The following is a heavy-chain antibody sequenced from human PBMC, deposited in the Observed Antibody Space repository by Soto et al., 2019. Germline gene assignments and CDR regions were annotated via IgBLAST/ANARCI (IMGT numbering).Heavy chain of an antibody. CDR2: ISYHGVNK. D-gene: IGHD4-17*01. CDR3: AHPRGYGVFDAVDI. V-gene: IGHV3-30*03. Sequence: QVQLVESGGGVVYPGRSLRLSCTASGFSFSSYGVHWVRQAPGKGLEWVAVISYHGVNKYYADSVNGRFTISRDNSKNMVFLQMNSLRVEDTAVYYCAHPRGYGVFDAVDIWGQGTMVTVSS. CDR1: GFSFSSYG. J-gene: IGHJ3*02.